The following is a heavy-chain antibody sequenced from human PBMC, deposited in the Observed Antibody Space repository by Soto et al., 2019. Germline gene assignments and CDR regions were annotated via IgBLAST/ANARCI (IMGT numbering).Heavy chain of an antibody. D-gene: IGHD5-12*01. CDR1: GYTFTGYY. CDR2: INPNSGGT. CDR3: ARENLQWQWLPRHFDY. Sequence: QVQLVQSGAEVKKPGASVKVSCKASGYTFTGYYMHWVRQAPGQGLEWMGWINPNSGGTNYAQKFQGRVTMTRDTSISTAYMELSRLRSDDTAVYYCARENLQWQWLPRHFDYWGQGTLVTVSS. V-gene: IGHV1-2*02. J-gene: IGHJ4*02.